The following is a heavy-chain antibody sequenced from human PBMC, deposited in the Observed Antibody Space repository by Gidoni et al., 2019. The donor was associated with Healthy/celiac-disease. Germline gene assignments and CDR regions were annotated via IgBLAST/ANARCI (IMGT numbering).Heavy chain of an antibody. CDR3: ARLSYGDYVGYYFDY. Sequence: QLQLQASGPGLVKPSETLSLTCTVPGGSISSSSYYWGWIRQPPGKGLEWIGSIYYSGSTYYNPSLKSRVTISVDTSKNQFSLKLSSVTAADTAVYYCARLSYGDYVGYYFDYWGQGTLVTVSS. V-gene: IGHV4-39*01. D-gene: IGHD4-17*01. CDR2: IYYSGST. J-gene: IGHJ4*02. CDR1: GGSISSSSYY.